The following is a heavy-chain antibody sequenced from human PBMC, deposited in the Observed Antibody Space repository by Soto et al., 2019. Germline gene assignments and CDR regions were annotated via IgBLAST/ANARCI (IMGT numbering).Heavy chain of an antibody. CDR2: IYWNDEK. D-gene: IGHD3-10*01. Sequence: QITLKESGPTLVKPTQTLTLTCTFSGFSLRTSGVGVGWIRQPPGKALEWLALIYWNDEKRFSPSLQIRLTITKDASRNQVVLTVPNMDPVDTASYFCVHQNLAFELYFDYWGQGTLVTVSS. V-gene: IGHV2-5*01. J-gene: IGHJ4*02. CDR3: VHQNLAFELYFDY. CDR1: GFSLRTSGVG.